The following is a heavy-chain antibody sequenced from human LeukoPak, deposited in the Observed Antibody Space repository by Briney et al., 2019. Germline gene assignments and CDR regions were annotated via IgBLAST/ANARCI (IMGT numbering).Heavy chain of an antibody. D-gene: IGHD3-9*01. CDR3: AKADIPQGYGFDY. CDR2: ISWNSGSI. V-gene: IGHV3-9*01. Sequence: GGSLRLSCAASGFTFDDYAMHWVRQAPGKGLEWVSGISWNSGSIGYADSVKGRFTISRDNAKSSLYLQMNSLRAEDTALYYCAKADIPQGYGFDYWGQGTLVTVSS. CDR1: GFTFDDYA. J-gene: IGHJ4*02.